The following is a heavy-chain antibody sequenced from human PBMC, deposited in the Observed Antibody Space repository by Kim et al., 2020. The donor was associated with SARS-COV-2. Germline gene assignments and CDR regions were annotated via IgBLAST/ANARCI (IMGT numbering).Heavy chain of an antibody. D-gene: IGHD2-8*01. J-gene: IGHJ5*02. Sequence: LTSRVTISVDQSKNQFSLKLSSVTAADTAVYYCARLLLDYSKPRYNWFDPWGQGTLVTVSS. V-gene: IGHV4-39*01. CDR3: ARLLLDYSKPRYNWFDP.